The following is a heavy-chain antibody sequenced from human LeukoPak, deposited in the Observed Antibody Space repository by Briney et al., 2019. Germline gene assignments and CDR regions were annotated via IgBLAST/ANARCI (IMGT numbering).Heavy chain of an antibody. Sequence: GGSLRLSCAASGFTFSSYWMHWVRQAPGKGLVWVSRINSDGGSTSYADSVKGRFTISRDNAKNTLYLQMNSLRAEDTAVYYCARYRVEYCSGGSCYSGAKYYYYGMDVWGQGTTVTVSS. CDR3: ARYRVEYCSGGSCYSGAKYYYYGMDV. V-gene: IGHV3-74*01. D-gene: IGHD2-15*01. J-gene: IGHJ6*02. CDR2: INSDGGST. CDR1: GFTFSSYW.